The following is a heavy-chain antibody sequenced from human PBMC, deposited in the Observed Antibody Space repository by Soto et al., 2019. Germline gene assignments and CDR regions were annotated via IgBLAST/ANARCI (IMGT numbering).Heavy chain of an antibody. CDR3: ARARYSIHYYIDN. Sequence: PSETLSLTCSVSGGSITTGGYYWSWIRQHPGKGLEWIGYIYYSGNTYYNPSLKSRVTISLDTSKNQFSLKLSPVTSADTAGYYCARARYSIHYYIDNWGHGTLVTVSS. CDR1: GGSITTGGYY. V-gene: IGHV4-31*03. D-gene: IGHD5-12*01. CDR2: IYYSGNT. J-gene: IGHJ4*01.